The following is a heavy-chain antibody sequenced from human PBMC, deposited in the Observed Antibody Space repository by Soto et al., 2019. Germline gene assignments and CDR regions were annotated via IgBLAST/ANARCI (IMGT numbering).Heavy chain of an antibody. Sequence: PSETLSLTCTVSGGSISSYYWSWIRQPPGKGLEWIGYIYYSGSTNYNPSLKSRVTISVDTSKNQFSLKLSSVTAADTAVYYCARADYGSGSYYNNYYYYMDVWGKGTTVTVSS. V-gene: IGHV4-59*01. D-gene: IGHD3-10*01. CDR3: ARADYGSGSYYNNYYYYMDV. J-gene: IGHJ6*03. CDR2: IYYSGST. CDR1: GGSISSYY.